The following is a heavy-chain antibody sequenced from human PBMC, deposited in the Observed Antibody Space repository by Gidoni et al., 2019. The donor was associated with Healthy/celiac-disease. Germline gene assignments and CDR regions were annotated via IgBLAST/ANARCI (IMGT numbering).Heavy chain of an antibody. CDR3: ARHSSSWYFDAFDI. V-gene: IGHV2-5*02. CDR1: GFSLSTSGVG. CDR2: IYWDDDK. Sequence: QITLKESGPTLVKPTQTLTLTCTFSGFSLSTSGVGVGWIRQPPGKALEWLALIYWDDDKRYSPSLKSRLTITKDTSKNQVVLTMTNMDPVDTATYYCARHSSSWYFDAFDIWGQGTMVTVSS. D-gene: IGHD6-13*01. J-gene: IGHJ3*02.